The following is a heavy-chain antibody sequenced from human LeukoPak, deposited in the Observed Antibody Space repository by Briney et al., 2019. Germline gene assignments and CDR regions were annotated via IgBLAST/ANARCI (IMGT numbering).Heavy chain of an antibody. D-gene: IGHD5-24*01. V-gene: IGHV3-21*01. J-gene: IGHJ4*02. CDR3: ARGDDHGYNEVDY. CDR2: ISSSSSYI. CDR1: GFTFSSYS. Sequence: GGSLRLSCAASGFTFSSYSMNWVRQAPGKGLEWVSSISSSSSYIYYADSVKGRFTISRDNAKNSLYLQMNSLRAEDTAVYYCARGDDHGYNEVDYWGQGTLVTVSS.